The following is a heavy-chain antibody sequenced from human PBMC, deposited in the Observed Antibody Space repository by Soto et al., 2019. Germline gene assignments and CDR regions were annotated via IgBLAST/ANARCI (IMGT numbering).Heavy chain of an antibody. CDR1: GGSFSGYY. Sequence: SETLSLTCAVYGGSFSGYYWSWIRQPPGKGLEWIGEINHSGSTNYNPSLKSRVTISVDTSKNQFSLKLSSVTAADTAVYYCARSNYYYYYSLDVWGPGTTVTVSS. CDR3: ARSNYYYYYSLDV. J-gene: IGHJ6*02. CDR2: INHSGST. V-gene: IGHV4-34*01. D-gene: IGHD4-4*01.